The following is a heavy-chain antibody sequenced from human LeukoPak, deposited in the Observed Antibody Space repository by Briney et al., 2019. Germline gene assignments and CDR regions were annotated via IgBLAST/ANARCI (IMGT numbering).Heavy chain of an antibody. CDR3: TRGRISAAGTYGY. Sequence: SETLSLTCAVYGGSFSGYYWSWIRQPPGKGLEWIGEINHSGSTNYNPSLRSRVTISVDTSKNQFSLKLSSVTAADTAVYYWTRGRISAAGTYGYWGQGTLVTVSS. CDR1: GGSFSGYY. V-gene: IGHV4-34*01. J-gene: IGHJ4*02. CDR2: INHSGST. D-gene: IGHD6-13*01.